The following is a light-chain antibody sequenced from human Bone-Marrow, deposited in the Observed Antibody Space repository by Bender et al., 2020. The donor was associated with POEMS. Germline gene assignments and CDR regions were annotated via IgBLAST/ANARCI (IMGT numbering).Light chain of an antibody. V-gene: IGLV1-44*01. CDR1: SSNIGTNP. CDR3: AAWEDSLNGWV. J-gene: IGLJ3*02. CDR2: INN. Sequence: QSVLTQPPSASGTPGQRVTISCSGSSSNIGTNPVNWYQQLPGTAPKRLIYINNQRPSGGPDRFSGSKSGTSASLSISGLQSEDEDDYYCAAWEDSLNGWVFGGGTKLTVL.